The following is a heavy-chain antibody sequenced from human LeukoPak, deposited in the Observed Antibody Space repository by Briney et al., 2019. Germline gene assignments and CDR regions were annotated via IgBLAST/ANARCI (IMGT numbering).Heavy chain of an antibody. CDR3: AKDIQLST. D-gene: IGHD5-24*01. CDR2: IGSSGGST. J-gene: IGHJ3*01. V-gene: IGHV3-23*01. Sequence: GGSLRLSCAASGFTFSSAAMTWVRQAPGQGLEWVSLIGSSGGSTYYADSVKGRFTISRDNSKNTLSLQMNSLRVEDTAIYYCAKDIQLSTWGLGTMVTVSS. CDR1: GFTFSSAA.